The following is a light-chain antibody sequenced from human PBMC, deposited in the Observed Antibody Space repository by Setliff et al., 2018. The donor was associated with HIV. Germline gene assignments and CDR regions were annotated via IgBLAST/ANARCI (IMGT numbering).Light chain of an antibody. J-gene: IGLJ1*01. CDR2: DAS. CDR1: NIGSKS. CDR3: QVWDSSSDHYV. Sequence: SYELTQPPSVSVAPGKTGRITCGGNNIGSKSVHWYQQKPGQAPVMVVYDASDRPSGIPERFSGSKSANTATLTISRVEAGDEADYYCQVWDSSSDHYVFGTGTKV. V-gene: IGLV3-21*03.